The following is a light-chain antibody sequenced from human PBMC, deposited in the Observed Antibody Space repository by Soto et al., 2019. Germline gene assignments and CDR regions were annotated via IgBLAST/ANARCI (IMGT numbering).Light chain of an antibody. CDR1: QDINNY. V-gene: IGKV1-39*01. Sequence: DIQMTQSPSSLSASIGDRVTISCRASQDINNYLNRYQMKPGKAPALLIYAASSLQSGVPSRFSGSGSGTYFTLTISSLQPGDFATYYWQQSYGTPHITFGGGTKVEIK. CDR3: QQSYGTPHIT. CDR2: AAS. J-gene: IGKJ4*01.